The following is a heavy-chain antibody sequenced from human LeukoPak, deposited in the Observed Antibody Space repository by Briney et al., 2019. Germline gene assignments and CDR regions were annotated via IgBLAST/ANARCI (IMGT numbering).Heavy chain of an antibody. CDR1: GFTFSSYS. J-gene: IGHJ6*03. Sequence: GGSLRLSCAAPGFTFSSYSMNWVRQAPGKGLEWVSSISSSSSYIYYADSVKGRFTISRDNAKNSLYLQMNSLRAEDTAVYYCASQYYYYYYMDVWGKGTTVTISS. V-gene: IGHV3-21*01. CDR2: ISSSSSYI. CDR3: ASQYYYYYYMDV.